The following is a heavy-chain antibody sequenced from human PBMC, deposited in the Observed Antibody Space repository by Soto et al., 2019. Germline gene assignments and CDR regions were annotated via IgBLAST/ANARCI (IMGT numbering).Heavy chain of an antibody. CDR2: IIPISETT. CDR3: ARSQGSSTSLEIYYYYYYGMDV. V-gene: IGHV1-69*13. CDR1: GGTFSSYA. D-gene: IGHD2-2*01. Sequence: SVKVSCKASGGTFSSYAISWVRQAPGQGLEWMGGIIPISETTNYAQKFQGRVTITADESKSTAYMELSSLRSEDTAVYYCARSQGSSTSLEIYYYYYYGMDVWG. J-gene: IGHJ6*02.